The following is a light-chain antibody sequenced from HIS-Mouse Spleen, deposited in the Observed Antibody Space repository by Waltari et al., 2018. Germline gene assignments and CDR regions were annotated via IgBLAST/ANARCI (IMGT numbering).Light chain of an antibody. CDR3: SSYTSSSTLEVV. Sequence: QSALTQPASVSGSPGQSITISCTGTSSDVGGYNYVSWYQQHPGKAPKLMRSEVRNRPSGAANQFAGSKSGNTATLTISGLQAEDEADYYCSSYTSSSTLEVVFGGGTKLTVL. CDR2: EVR. CDR1: SSDVGGYNY. V-gene: IGLV2-14*01. J-gene: IGLJ2*01.